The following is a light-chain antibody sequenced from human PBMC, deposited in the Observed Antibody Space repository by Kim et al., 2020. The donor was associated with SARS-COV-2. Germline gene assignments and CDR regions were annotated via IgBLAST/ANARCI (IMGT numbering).Light chain of an antibody. J-gene: IGLJ1*01. Sequence: SITITCAGSNTDVGGFDSVAWYQHRPGKAPKLVIYDVTKRPSGVSDRFSGSISDNTASLTIAGLQAEDEADYYCSSYTSSNTLGYVFGTGTKVTVL. CDR3: SSYTSSNTLGYV. CDR2: DVT. V-gene: IGLV2-14*03. CDR1: NTDVGGFDS.